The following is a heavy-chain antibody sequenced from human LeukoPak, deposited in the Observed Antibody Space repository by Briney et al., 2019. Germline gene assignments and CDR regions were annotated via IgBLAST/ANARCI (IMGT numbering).Heavy chain of an antibody. CDR3: ARGLGYCSATTCPNNWFDP. CDR2: ITHSGST. J-gene: IGHJ5*02. D-gene: IGHD2-2*03. V-gene: IGHV4-34*01. Sequence: PSETLSLTCAVYGGSFRGYYWRWIRQPPGKGLEWIGEITHSGSTNYNPSLKSLVTISVETSKNHVSLKLSSVTAADTAGYYCARGLGYCSATTCPNNWFDPWGQGTLVTVSS. CDR1: GGSFRGYY.